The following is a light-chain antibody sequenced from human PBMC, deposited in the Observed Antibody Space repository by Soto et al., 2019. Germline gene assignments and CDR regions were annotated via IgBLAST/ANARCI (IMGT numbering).Light chain of an antibody. Sequence: EMVLTQSPGTLSLSPGERATLSCRASQSVTSSYLAWYQQKPGQAPRLLIYGASRRATGIPDRFSGSGSGTDFTLTISRLEPEDFAVYYCQQYGTSTGTFGQGTNVEIK. CDR2: GAS. CDR1: QSVTSSY. CDR3: QQYGTSTGT. V-gene: IGKV3-20*01. J-gene: IGKJ1*01.